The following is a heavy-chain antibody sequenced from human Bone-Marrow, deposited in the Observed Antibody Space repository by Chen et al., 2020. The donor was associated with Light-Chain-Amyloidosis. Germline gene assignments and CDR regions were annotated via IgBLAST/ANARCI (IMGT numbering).Heavy chain of an antibody. V-gene: IGHV1-2*02. J-gene: IGHJ4*02. CDR2: INPNSGGT. CDR3: AKGPSREGSSWVYFDY. D-gene: IGHD6-6*01. Sequence: QVQLVQSGAEVKKPGASVKVSCKASGYTFTGYYMHWVRQAPGQGLEWMGWINPNSGGTNYAQKFQGRVTMTRDTSISTAYMELSRLRSDDTAVYYCAKGPSREGSSWVYFDYWGQGTLVTVSS. CDR1: GYTFTGYY.